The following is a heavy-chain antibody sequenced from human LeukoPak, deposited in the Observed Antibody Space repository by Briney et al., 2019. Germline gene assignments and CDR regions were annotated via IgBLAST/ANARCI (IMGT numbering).Heavy chain of an antibody. CDR3: AEDQVQCGVLVGPAAMCDYYYCMDF. V-gene: IGHV3-23*01. CDR2: INGGGGGA. Sequence: GGSLRLSCAASGFTFRSYAMSWVRQAPGKGLEWVSDINGGGGGAYYADSVKGRFTISRDNSKKTVYLQMNSLRAEDTAAYYCAEDQVQCGVLVGPAAMCDYYYCMDFWGQRTT. D-gene: IGHD2-2*01. J-gene: IGHJ6*02. CDR1: GFTFRSYA.